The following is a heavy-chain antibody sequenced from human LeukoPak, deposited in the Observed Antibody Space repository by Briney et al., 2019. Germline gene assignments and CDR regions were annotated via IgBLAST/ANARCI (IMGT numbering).Heavy chain of an antibody. Sequence: GRSLRLSCAASGFTFSSYWMHWVRQAPGKGLVWVSRINSDGSSTSYADSVKGRFTISRDNAKNTLYLQMNSLRAEDTAVYYCARDRDFWSGYLDYWGQGTLVTVSS. CDR1: GFTFSSYW. CDR3: ARDRDFWSGYLDY. V-gene: IGHV3-74*01. CDR2: INSDGSST. J-gene: IGHJ4*02. D-gene: IGHD3-3*01.